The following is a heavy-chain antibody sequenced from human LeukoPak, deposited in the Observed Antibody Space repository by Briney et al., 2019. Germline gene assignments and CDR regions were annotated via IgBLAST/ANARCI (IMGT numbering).Heavy chain of an antibody. D-gene: IGHD2-21*01. J-gene: IGHJ5*02. Sequence: SETLSLTCTVSGGSISSYYWSWIRQPPRKGLEWIGYIHYSGSTNYNPSLKSRVTISVDTSKNQFSLKLSSVTAADTAVYYCARAYCGGDCYGGSEWFDPWGQGTLVTVSS. CDR2: IHYSGST. CDR1: GGSISSYY. V-gene: IGHV4-59*08. CDR3: ARAYCGGDCYGGSEWFDP.